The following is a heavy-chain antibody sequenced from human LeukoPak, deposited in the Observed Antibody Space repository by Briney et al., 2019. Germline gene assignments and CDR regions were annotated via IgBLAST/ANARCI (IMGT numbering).Heavy chain of an antibody. CDR1: GFTLSSYA. CDR3: ARAQKYSYDAFDI. Sequence: GGSLRLSCAASGFTLSSYAMSWVRQAPGKGLEWVSAISGSGGSTYYADSVKGRFTISRDDSKNSLYLQMNSLSAEDTAVYYCARAQKYSYDAFDIWGQGTMVTVSS. V-gene: IGHV3-23*01. J-gene: IGHJ3*02. D-gene: IGHD4-11*01. CDR2: ISGSGGST.